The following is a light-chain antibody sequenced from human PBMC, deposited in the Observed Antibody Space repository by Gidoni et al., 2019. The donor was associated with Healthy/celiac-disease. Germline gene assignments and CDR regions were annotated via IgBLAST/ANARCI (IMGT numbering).Light chain of an antibody. CDR2: AAS. Sequence: PSTPSPSFLSASVGDRVTITCRASQGICSYLAWYQQKPGKAPKLLIYAASTLQSGVPSRCSGSGSGTEVTLTISSLQPEDFATYYCQQLNSYPLTFGPGTKVDIK. CDR1: QGICSY. CDR3: QQLNSYPLT. V-gene: IGKV1-9*01. J-gene: IGKJ3*01.